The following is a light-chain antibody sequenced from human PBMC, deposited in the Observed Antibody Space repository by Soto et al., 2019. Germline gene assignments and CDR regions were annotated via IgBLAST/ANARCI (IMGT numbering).Light chain of an antibody. CDR2: DAS. CDR3: QQYDNYPLT. V-gene: IGKV1-5*01. Sequence: IQMTRSPATRSASGLGVAARSCRARQSVRSWLAWYQQKPGTAPKLLIFDASRLESGVPSRFSGSASGTEFTLTISSLQPDDFATYYCQQYDNYPLTFGGGTKV. CDR1: QSVRSW. J-gene: IGKJ4*01.